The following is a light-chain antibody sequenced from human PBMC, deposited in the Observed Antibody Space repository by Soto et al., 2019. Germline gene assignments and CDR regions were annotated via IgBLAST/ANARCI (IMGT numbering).Light chain of an antibody. CDR3: QHYVNWPLT. J-gene: IGKJ4*01. CDR1: QSIGDT. V-gene: IGKV3-15*01. Sequence: EIVMTQSPATLSVSPGEGATLSCRASQSIGDTLAWYQQKPGQTPRLLIYDTSIRATGVPARFSGSRSGAEFTLTISSLQSEDFAVYYCQHYVNWPLTCGGGTKVESK. CDR2: DTS.